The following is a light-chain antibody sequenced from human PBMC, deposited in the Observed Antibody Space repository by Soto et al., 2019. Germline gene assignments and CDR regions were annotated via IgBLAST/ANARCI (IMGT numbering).Light chain of an antibody. J-gene: IGKJ3*01. CDR3: YHYDNSPPFT. V-gene: IGKV3-20*01. CDR2: VAS. Sequence: EKVMTQSPATLSVSPGERATLSCRASQSVSSNLSWYQQKPPQAPGLLILVASGSGTGIPDRFSGSGSGTDFNLTISRLEPEDDEMEYYYHYDNSPPFTFGHGTKVDIK. CDR1: QSVSSN.